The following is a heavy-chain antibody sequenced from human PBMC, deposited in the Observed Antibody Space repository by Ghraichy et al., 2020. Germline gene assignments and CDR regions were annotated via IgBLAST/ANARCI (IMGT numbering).Heavy chain of an antibody. CDR1: GFTFSSYG. Sequence: GGSLRLSCAASGFTFSSYGMHWVRQAPGKGLGWVAVIWYDGSNKYYADSVKGRFTISRDNSKNTLYLQMNSLRAEDTAVYYCARDDAYSSSWTNAFDYWGQGTLVTVSS. CDR3: ARDDAYSSSWTNAFDY. V-gene: IGHV3-33*01. CDR2: IWYDGSNK. D-gene: IGHD6-13*01. J-gene: IGHJ4*02.